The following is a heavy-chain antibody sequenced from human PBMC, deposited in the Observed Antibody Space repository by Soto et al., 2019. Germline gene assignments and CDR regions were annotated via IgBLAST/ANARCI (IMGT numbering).Heavy chain of an antibody. CDR2: ISAYNGNT. J-gene: IGHJ6*02. Sequence: RASVKVSCKASGYTFTSYGISWVRQAPGQGLEWMGWISAYNGNTNYAQKLQGRVTMTTDTSTSTAYMELRSLRSDDTAVYYCARDASCSGGSCYSGNYYYYYGMDVWGQGTTVTAP. CDR3: ARDASCSGGSCYSGNYYYYYGMDV. V-gene: IGHV1-18*04. D-gene: IGHD2-15*01. CDR1: GYTFTSYG.